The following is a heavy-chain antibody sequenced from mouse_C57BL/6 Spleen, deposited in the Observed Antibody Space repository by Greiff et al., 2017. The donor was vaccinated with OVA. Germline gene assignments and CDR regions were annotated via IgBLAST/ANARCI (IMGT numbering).Heavy chain of an antibody. CDR2: IYPGDGDT. V-gene: IGHV1-80*01. D-gene: IGHD4-1*01. CDR3: ARSITGTDWYFDV. J-gene: IGHJ1*03. CDR1: GYAFSSYW. Sequence: QVQLQQSGAELVKPGASVKISCKASGYAFSSYWMNWVKQRPGKGLEWIGQIYPGDGDTNYNGKFKGKATLTADKSSSTAYMQLSSLTSEDSAVYFCARSITGTDWYFDVWGTGTTVTVSS.